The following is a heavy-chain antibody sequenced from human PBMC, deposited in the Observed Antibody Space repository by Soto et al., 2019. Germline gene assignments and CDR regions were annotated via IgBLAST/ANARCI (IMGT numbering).Heavy chain of an antibody. D-gene: IGHD3-22*01. J-gene: IGHJ3*02. V-gene: IGHV1-69*06. Sequence: SVKVSCKASGGTFSSYAISWVRQAPGQGLEWMGGIIPIFGTANYAQKFQGRVTITADKSTSTAYMELSSLRSEDTAVYYCASRPRWYDSSGYSGFDDAFDIWGHGTRVTVS. CDR1: GGTFSSYA. CDR3: ASRPRWYDSSGYSGFDDAFDI. CDR2: IIPIFGTA.